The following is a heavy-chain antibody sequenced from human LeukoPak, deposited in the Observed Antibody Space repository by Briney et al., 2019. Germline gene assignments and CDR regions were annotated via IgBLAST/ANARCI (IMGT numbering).Heavy chain of an antibody. Sequence: SGGSLRLSCAASGFTFSSYAMSWVRQAPGKGLEWVSAISGSGGSTYYADSVKGRFTISRDNSKNTLYLQMNSLRAEDTAVYYCARDPPGSGSLLHFEYWGQGTVVTVSS. D-gene: IGHD5-12*01. CDR3: ARDPPGSGSLLHFEY. CDR1: GFTFSSYA. V-gene: IGHV3-23*01. J-gene: IGHJ4*02. CDR2: ISGSGGST.